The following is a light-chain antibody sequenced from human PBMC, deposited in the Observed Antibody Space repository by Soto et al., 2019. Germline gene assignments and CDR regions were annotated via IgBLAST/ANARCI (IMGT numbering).Light chain of an antibody. CDR1: HNILYTSDNNSY. CDR3: QQYYSSTLT. J-gene: IGKJ4*01. Sequence: DIVVIPSPDSLPVFLGGRATINCNSSHNILYTSDNNSYLSWYQQRPGQPPARLFYWASTGESGVPDRFSGSGSGTDFTLTIPSLQAEYVAVYYCQQYYSSTLTFGGGTKWIS. CDR2: WAS. V-gene: IGKV4-1*01.